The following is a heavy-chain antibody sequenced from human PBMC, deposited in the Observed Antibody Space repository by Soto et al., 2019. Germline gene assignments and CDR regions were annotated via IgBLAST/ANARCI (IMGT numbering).Heavy chain of an antibody. J-gene: IGHJ5*02. CDR3: ARRKQVTIFGVPIWGANGFDP. D-gene: IGHD3-3*01. CDR1: GFSLSTTGVG. CDR2: IYWDDDE. Sequence: QITLKESGPTLVKPTQTLTLTCTFSGFSLSTTGVGVAWIRQPPGKALEWLALIYWDDDERYSPSLKSRLTITNDTSKNQVVLRMTNMDRVDTAIYFCARRKQVTIFGVPIWGANGFDPWGQGTLVTVSS. V-gene: IGHV2-5*02.